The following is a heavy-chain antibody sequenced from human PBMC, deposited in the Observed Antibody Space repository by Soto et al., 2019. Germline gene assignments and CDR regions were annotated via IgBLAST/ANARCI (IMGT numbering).Heavy chain of an antibody. J-gene: IGHJ4*02. CDR2: ISGSGGST. CDR3: AREVRDTAVADFDY. CDR1: GFTFSSYA. D-gene: IGHD5-18*01. V-gene: IGHV3-23*01. Sequence: HPGGSLRLSCAASGFTFSSYAMSWVRQAPGKGLEWVSAISGSGGSTYYADSVKGRFTISRDNAKNSLYLQINSLRDEDTAVYYCAREVRDTAVADFDYWGQGTLVTVSS.